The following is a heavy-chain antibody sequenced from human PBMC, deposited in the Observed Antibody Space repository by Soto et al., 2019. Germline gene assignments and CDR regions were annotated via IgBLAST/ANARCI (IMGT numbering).Heavy chain of an antibody. Sequence: QVQLQESGPGLVRPSETPFLTCTVSGESPNNYYWSWIRQPPGKGLERIGSVHYSGSTGYNPSLKSRVTISVVTSKNQLSLKVTSVTTADAAIYFGARGRVPAVWGQGTLVTVSS. D-gene: IGHD3-10*01. J-gene: IGHJ4*02. CDR1: GESPNNYY. CDR2: VHYSGST. CDR3: ARGRVPAV. V-gene: IGHV4-59*01.